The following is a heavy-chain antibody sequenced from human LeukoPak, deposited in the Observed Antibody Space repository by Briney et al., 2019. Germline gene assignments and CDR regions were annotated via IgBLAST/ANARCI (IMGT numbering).Heavy chain of an antibody. CDR2: ISAYNGKT. D-gene: IGHD6-13*01. V-gene: IGHV1-18*01. J-gene: IGHJ4*02. CDR1: GYTFTSYG. Sequence: ASVKVSCKASGYTFTSYGISWVRQAPGQGLEWMGWISAYNGKTNYAQKLQGRVTMTTDTSTSTAYMELRSLRSDDTAVYYCARVSSSSWYGDYFDYWGQGTLVTVSS. CDR3: ARVSSSSWYGDYFDY.